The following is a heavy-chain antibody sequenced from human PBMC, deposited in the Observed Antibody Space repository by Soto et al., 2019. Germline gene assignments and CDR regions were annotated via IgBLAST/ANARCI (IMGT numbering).Heavy chain of an antibody. CDR1: GYTFTSYG. CDR2: ISAYNGNT. Sequence: ASVKVSCKASGYTFTSYGISWVRQAPGQGLEWMGWISAYNGNTNYAQKLQGRVTMTTDTSTSTAYMELRSLRSDDTAVYYCARAYNWNPRPGGLFGYWGQGTLVTVSS. CDR3: ARAYNWNPRPGGLFGY. V-gene: IGHV1-18*01. J-gene: IGHJ4*02. D-gene: IGHD1-20*01.